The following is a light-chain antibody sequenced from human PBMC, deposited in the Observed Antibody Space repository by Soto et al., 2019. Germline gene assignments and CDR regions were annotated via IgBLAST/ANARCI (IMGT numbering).Light chain of an antibody. CDR3: QQYNSYSRT. CDR2: AAS. Sequence: DFQLTQSPSTLSASVGDRVTITCRASQNIDSWLAWYQQKPGKAPKLLIYAASSLQSGVPSRFSGSGSGTEFTLTISSLQPDDFATYYCQQYNSYSRTFGQGTNVDIK. CDR1: QNIDSW. J-gene: IGKJ1*01. V-gene: IGKV1-5*01.